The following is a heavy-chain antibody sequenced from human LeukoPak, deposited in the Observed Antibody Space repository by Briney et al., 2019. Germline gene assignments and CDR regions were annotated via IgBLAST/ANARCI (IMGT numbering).Heavy chain of an antibody. CDR3: ARDTKGSGSQRRGYYSY. CDR2: INSDGSST. V-gene: IGHV3-74*01. D-gene: IGHD2/OR15-2a*01. CDR1: GFTFSSYW. J-gene: IGHJ4*02. Sequence: GGSLRLSCAASGFTFSSYWMHWVRQAPGKGLVWVSRINSDGSSTSYADSVKGRFTISRDNAKNTLYLQMNSLRAEDTAVYYCARDTKGSGSQRRGYYSYWGQGTLVTVSS.